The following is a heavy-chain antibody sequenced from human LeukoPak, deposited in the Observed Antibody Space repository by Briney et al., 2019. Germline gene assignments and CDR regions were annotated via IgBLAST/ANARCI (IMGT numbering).Heavy chain of an antibody. D-gene: IGHD6-13*01. V-gene: IGHV3-9*01. CDR2: ISWNSAGI. CDR1: GFTFDDYA. J-gene: IGHJ4*02. Sequence: GGSLRLSCAASGFTFDDYAMHWVRQAPGKGLEWVSGISWNSAGIGYADSVKGRFTISRDNAKNSLFLQMNSLRAEDTAVYYCAKDILAAGLFFDYWGQGALVTVSS. CDR3: AKDILAAGLFFDY.